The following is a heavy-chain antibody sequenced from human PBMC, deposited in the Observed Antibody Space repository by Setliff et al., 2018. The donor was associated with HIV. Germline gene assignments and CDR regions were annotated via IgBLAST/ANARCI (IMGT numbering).Heavy chain of an antibody. CDR2: IYYSGST. D-gene: IGHD3-10*01. Sequence: LSLTCAVSGYSVSSGYYWGWIRQPPGKGLEWIASIYYSGSTYHNPSLKSRVTISVDTSKNQFSLKLNSVTAADTAVYYCARAKSLVRGVNYFDYWGQGTLVTVSS. V-gene: IGHV4-38-2*01. CDR1: GYSVSSGYY. J-gene: IGHJ4*02. CDR3: ARAKSLVRGVNYFDY.